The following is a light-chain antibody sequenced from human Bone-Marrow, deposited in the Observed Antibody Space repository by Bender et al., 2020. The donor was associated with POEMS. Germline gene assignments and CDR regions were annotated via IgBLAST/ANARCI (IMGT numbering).Light chain of an antibody. CDR2: SSH. J-gene: IGLJ2*01. CDR1: SSNIGAHA. V-gene: IGLV1-44*01. CDR3: SSYTGSSAYVA. Sequence: QSVLTQPPSASGTPGQRVTISCSGGSSNIGAHAVNWYQHLPGTAPKLLIYSSHRRPSGVSSRFSVSKSGNTASLTISGLQAEDEADYYCSSYTGSSAYVAFGGGTKLTVL.